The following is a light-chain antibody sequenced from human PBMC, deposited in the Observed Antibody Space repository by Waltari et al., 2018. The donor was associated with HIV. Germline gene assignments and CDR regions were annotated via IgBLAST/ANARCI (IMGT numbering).Light chain of an antibody. V-gene: IGLV2-11*01. CDR1: SSVVGAYKY. J-gene: IGLJ2*01. CDR2: DVS. CDR3: CSYAGTYEVV. Sequence: QSALTQPRSVSGSPGQSVTISCTGTSSVVGAYKYVSWYKQHPGKAPKFMIYDVSKRPSGVPDRFSGSKSGNTASLTISGLQADDEAIYYCCSYAGTYEVVFGGGTKLTVL.